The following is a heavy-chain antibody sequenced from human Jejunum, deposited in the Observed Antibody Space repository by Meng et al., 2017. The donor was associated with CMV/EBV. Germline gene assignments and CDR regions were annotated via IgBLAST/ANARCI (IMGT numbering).Heavy chain of an antibody. V-gene: IGHV3-53*01. CDR2: IYSGGST. CDR1: GFSVSSNY. D-gene: IGHD4-17*01. CDR3: ARAAITVTHFDY. Sequence: EXQLVEXXXAWVQRGXALRLSCGVPGFSVSSNYMSWVRQAPGKGLEWVSIIYSGGSTYYVDSVKGRFTISRDNSKNTLYLQMNSLRAEDTAVYYCARAAITVTHFDYLGQGTLVTVSS. J-gene: IGHJ4*02.